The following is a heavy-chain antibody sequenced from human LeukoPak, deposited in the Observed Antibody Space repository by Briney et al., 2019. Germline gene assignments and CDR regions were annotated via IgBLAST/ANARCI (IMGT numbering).Heavy chain of an antibody. CDR1: GFTFSSYG. Sequence: GRSLRLSCAASGFTFSSYGMHWVRQAPGKGLEWVAVISYDGSNKYYADSVKGRFTISRDNSKNTLYLQMNSLGAEDTAVYYCARGDPGAFDIWGQGTMVTVS. V-gene: IGHV3-30*03. CDR3: ARGDPGAFDI. D-gene: IGHD2-21*02. J-gene: IGHJ3*02. CDR2: ISYDGSNK.